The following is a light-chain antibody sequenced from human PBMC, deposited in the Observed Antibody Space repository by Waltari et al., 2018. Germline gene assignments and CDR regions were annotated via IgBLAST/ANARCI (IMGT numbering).Light chain of an antibody. CDR2: QGT. Sequence: QSALTQPASVSGSPGQSITISCTGTSSDVGSYNLVSWYQHHPGKAPKLMIYQGTKRPSGVSTRFSGSKSGNTASLTISGLQAEDEADYYCCSFAGTTTFWVFGGGTRLTV. V-gene: IGLV2-23*03. J-gene: IGLJ3*02. CDR3: CSFAGTTTFWV. CDR1: SSDVGSYNL.